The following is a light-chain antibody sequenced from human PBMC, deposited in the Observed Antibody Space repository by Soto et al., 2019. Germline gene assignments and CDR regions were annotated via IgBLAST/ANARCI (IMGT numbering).Light chain of an antibody. CDR3: QQYNNWPLT. V-gene: IGKV3-15*01. CDR2: GAS. J-gene: IGKJ4*01. Sequence: EIVMMQSPATLSVSPGERATLSCRASQSVSSNLAWYQQKPGQAPRLLIYGASTRATGIPARFSGSGSGTGFTLTISSLQSEDFAVYYCQQYNNWPLTFGGGTKVEIK. CDR1: QSVSSN.